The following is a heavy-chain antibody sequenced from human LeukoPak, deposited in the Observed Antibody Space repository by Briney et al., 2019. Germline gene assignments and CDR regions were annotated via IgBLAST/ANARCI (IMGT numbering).Heavy chain of an antibody. J-gene: IGHJ2*01. CDR1: GGSISSGDYY. CDR2: IYYSGST. V-gene: IGHV4-30-4*01. Sequence: SETLSLTCTVSGGSISSGDYYWSWIRQPPGKGLEWIGYIYYSGSTYYNPSLKSRVTISVDTSKNQFSLKLSSVTATDTAVYYRARSGVIITDWYFDLWGRGTLVTVSS. D-gene: IGHD3-3*01. CDR3: ARSGVIITDWYFDL.